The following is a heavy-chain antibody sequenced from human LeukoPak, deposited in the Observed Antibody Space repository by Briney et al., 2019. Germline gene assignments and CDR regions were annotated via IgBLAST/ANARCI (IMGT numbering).Heavy chain of an antibody. CDR1: GFTFSSYS. CDR3: AREGHVYSSGFDY. CDR2: ISSSSSYI. J-gene: IGHJ4*02. Sequence: GGSLRLSCAASGFTFSSYSMNWVRQAPGKGLEWVSSISSSSSYIHYADSVKGRFTISRDNAKNSLYLQMNSLRAEDTAVYYCAREGHVYSSGFDYWGQGTLVTVSS. D-gene: IGHD6-25*01. V-gene: IGHV3-21*01.